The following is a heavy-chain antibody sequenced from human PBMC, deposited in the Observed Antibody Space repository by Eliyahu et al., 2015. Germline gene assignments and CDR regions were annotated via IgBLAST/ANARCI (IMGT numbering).Heavy chain of an antibody. Sequence: EVQLVESGGDLVQPGGSLRLSCAASGFXXXSNYMXWVRQAPGKGVGWVSVIYSGGSTYYADSVKGRFTISRDNSKNTLYLQMNSLRAEDTAVYYCASPVGYCSGGSCPVDYYYYGMDVWGQGTTVTVSS. V-gene: IGHV3-66*01. CDR3: ASPVGYCSGGSCPVDYYYYGMDV. CDR2: IYSGGST. D-gene: IGHD2-15*01. CDR1: GFXXXSNY. J-gene: IGHJ6*02.